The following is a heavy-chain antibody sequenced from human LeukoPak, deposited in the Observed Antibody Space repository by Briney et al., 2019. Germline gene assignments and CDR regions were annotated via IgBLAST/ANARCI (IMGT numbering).Heavy chain of an antibody. CDR1: GGSFSGYY. CDR2: INHSGST. Sequence: SETLSLTRAVYGGSFSGYYWSWIRQPPGKGLEWIGEINHSGSTNYNPSLKSRVTISVDTSKNQFSLKLSSVTAADTAVYYCARDSLAVYCSSTSCYAGYGYYYYGMDVWGKGTTVTVSS. D-gene: IGHD2-2*01. V-gene: IGHV4-34*01. J-gene: IGHJ6*04. CDR3: ARDSLAVYCSSTSCYAGYGYYYYGMDV.